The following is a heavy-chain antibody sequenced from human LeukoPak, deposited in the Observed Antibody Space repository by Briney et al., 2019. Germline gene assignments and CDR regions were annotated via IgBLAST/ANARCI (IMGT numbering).Heavy chain of an antibody. CDR3: ARRWRGYCSSTSCYTNPFDY. Sequence: SETLSLTCAVYGGSFSGYYWSWIRQPPGKGLEWIGEINHSGSTNYNPSLKSRVTISVDTSKNQFSLKLSSVTAADTAVYYCARRWRGYCSSTSCYTNPFDYWGQGTLVTVSS. J-gene: IGHJ4*02. CDR2: INHSGST. CDR1: GGSFSGYY. V-gene: IGHV4-34*01. D-gene: IGHD2-2*02.